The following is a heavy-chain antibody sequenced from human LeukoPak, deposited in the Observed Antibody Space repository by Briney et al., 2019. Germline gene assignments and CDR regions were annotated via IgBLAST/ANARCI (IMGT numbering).Heavy chain of an antibody. D-gene: IGHD3-10*01. J-gene: IGHJ4*02. CDR2: ISSTGGST. Sequence: GGSLRLSCAASGLTFSNYVMSWVRQAPGKGLEWVSIISSTGGSTYYADSVKGRFTISRDNSKNTLYLQMNSLRAEDTAVYYCARGMRMVRGVTFDYWGQGTLVTVSS. CDR1: GLTFSNYV. CDR3: ARGMRMVRGVTFDY. V-gene: IGHV3-23*01.